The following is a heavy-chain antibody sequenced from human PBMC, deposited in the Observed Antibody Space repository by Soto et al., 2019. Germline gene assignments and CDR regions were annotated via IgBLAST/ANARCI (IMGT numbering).Heavy chain of an antibody. V-gene: IGHV4-39*01. CDR2: IYYSGST. Sequence: QLQLQESGPGLVKPSETLSLTCTVSGGSISSSSYYWGWIRQPPGKGLEWIGSIYYSGSTYYNPSLKSRVTISVDTSKNQFSLKLSSVTAADTAVYYCARHLSIGAYCGGDCYSGRANEYFQHWGQGTLVTVSS. CDR3: ARHLSIGAYCGGDCYSGRANEYFQH. D-gene: IGHD2-21*02. J-gene: IGHJ1*01. CDR1: GGSISSSSYY.